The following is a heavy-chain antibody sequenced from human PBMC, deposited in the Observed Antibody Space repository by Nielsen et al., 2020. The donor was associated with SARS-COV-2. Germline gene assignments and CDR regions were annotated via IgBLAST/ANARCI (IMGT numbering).Heavy chain of an antibody. CDR3: AKGDGNSWSPFLYLDY. Sequence: GESLKISCAASGFTFSSYGMHWVRQAPGKGLEWVAVIWYDGSNKYYADSEKGRFTISRDNSKNTLYLQMNSLRAEDTAVYYCAKGDGNSWSPFLYLDYWGQGTLVTVSS. CDR1: GFTFSSYG. J-gene: IGHJ4*02. V-gene: IGHV3-33*06. CDR2: IWYDGSNK. D-gene: IGHD6-13*01.